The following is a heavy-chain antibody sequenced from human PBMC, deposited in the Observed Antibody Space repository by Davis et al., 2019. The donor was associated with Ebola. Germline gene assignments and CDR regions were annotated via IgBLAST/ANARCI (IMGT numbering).Heavy chain of an antibody. V-gene: IGHV4-34*01. CDR2: INHSGSA. J-gene: IGHJ6*03. D-gene: IGHD1-26*01. Sequence: MPSKTLSLTCAVYGGSFNGYFWSWIRQPPGKYLEWIGEINHSGSANYSPSLKSRVTISVDTSKNQFSLKLTSVTAADTAIYYCARAWEIFRYMGVWGKGTTVTVSS. CDR1: GGSFNGYF. CDR3: ARAWEIFRYMGV.